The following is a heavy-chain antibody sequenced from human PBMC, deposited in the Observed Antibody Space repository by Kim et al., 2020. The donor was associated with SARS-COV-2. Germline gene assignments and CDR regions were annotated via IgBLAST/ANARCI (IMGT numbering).Heavy chain of an antibody. J-gene: IGHJ4*02. CDR3: AKDAPDEGYGYY. V-gene: IGHV3-30*02. D-gene: IGHD5-18*01. Sequence: YYADSVKGRFTISRDNSKNTLYLQMNSLRAEDTAVYYCAKDAPDEGYGYYWGQGTLVTVSS.